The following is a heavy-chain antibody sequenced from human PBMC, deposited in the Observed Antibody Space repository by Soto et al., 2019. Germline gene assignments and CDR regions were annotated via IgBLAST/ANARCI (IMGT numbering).Heavy chain of an antibody. CDR3: AKDHGLYGMDV. V-gene: IGHV3-30*18. CDR1: GFTFSSYG. D-gene: IGHD3-10*01. Sequence: QVQLVESGGGVVQPGRSLRLSCAASGFTFSSYGIHWVRQAPGKGLEWVAVISYDGSNKYYADSVKGRFTISRDNSKNTLYLQMNSLRAEDTAVYYCAKDHGLYGMDVWGQGTTVTVSS. CDR2: ISYDGSNK. J-gene: IGHJ6*02.